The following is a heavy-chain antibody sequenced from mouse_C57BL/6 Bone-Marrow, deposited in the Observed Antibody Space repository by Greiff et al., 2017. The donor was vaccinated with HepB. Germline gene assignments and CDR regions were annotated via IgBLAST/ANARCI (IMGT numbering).Heavy chain of an antibody. CDR2: IWSGGST. D-gene: IGHD2-5*01. CDR3: ARTYYSNNYAMDY. Sequence: VKLMESGPGLVQPSQSLSITCTVSGFSLTSYGVHWVRQSPGKGLEWLGVIWSGGSTDYNAAFISRLSISKDNSKSQVFFKMNSLQADDTAIYYCARTYYSNNYAMDYWGQGTSVTVSS. V-gene: IGHV2-2*01. J-gene: IGHJ4*01. CDR1: GFSLTSYG.